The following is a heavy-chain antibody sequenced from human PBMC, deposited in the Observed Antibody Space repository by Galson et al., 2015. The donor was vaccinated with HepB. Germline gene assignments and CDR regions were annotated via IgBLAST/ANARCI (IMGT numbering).Heavy chain of an antibody. V-gene: IGHV1-46*01. CDR3: ARETPDTYYFDY. D-gene: IGHD2-15*01. J-gene: IGHJ4*02. CDR2: IFAGGGST. CDR1: GYTFTING. Sequence: SVKVSCKASGYTFTINGISWLRQAPGHGPEWMEKIFAGGGSTRYAERFQGRVTLTRDSSTSTIYMEVSSLRSDDTAVYYCARETPDTYYFDYWGQGTLVTVSS.